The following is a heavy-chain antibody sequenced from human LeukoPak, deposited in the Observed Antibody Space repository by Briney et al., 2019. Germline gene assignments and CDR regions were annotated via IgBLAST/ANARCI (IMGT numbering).Heavy chain of an antibody. CDR3: ARDENCTSSSCYSIGF. Sequence: SETLSLTCTVSGGSISSGAYYWSWIRQPPGKGLEWIGYIYHSGSTYYNPSLKSRVTISVDRSKNQFSLKLRSVTAADTAVYYCARDENCTSSSCYSIGFWGQGTLVTVSS. CDR1: GGSISSGAYY. J-gene: IGHJ4*02. V-gene: IGHV4-30-2*01. CDR2: IYHSGST. D-gene: IGHD2-2*02.